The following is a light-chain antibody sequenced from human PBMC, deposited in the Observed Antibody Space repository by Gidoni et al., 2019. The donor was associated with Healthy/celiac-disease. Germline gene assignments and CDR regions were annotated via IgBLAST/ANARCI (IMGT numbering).Light chain of an antibody. CDR3: QQHNSYPLT. Sequence: IQLTPSPSSLSASEGDRVTITCRASQGISSYLAWYQQKPGKAPKLLIYAASTLQSGVPSRFSGSGSGTDFTLTISSLQPEDFATYYCQQHNSYPLTFGGGTKVEIK. V-gene: IGKV1-9*01. CDR1: QGISSY. J-gene: IGKJ4*01. CDR2: AAS.